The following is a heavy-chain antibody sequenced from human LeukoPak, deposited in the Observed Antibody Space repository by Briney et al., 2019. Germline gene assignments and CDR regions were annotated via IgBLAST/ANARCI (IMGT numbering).Heavy chain of an antibody. CDR2: MNPNSGNT. CDR1: GYTFTSYD. CDR3: ARSARHCNNGVCFTDYYIDL. D-gene: IGHD2-8*01. J-gene: IGHJ6*03. V-gene: IGHV1-8*01. Sequence: ASVTVSCKASGYTFTSYDINWVRQATGQGLEWMGWMNPNSGNTGYAQKFQGRVTMTRDTSISTAYMEMSRLTFDDTAVYYCARSARHCNNGVCFTDYYIDLWGKGTTVIVSS.